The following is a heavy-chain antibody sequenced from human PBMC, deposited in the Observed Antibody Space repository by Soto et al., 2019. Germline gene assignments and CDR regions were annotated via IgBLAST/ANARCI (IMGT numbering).Heavy chain of an antibody. CDR1: GFTFSGYW. J-gene: IGHJ6*02. Sequence: GGSLRLSCAASGFTFSGYWMTWVRQAPGKGLEWVANIKEDGSEGYYVDSVKGRFTISRDNVKNSLYLQMNSLRAGDTAVYYCARSRDIVVVLAAAHNYYHGLDVWGQGTTVTVSS. CDR3: ARSRDIVVVLAAAHNYYHGLDV. V-gene: IGHV3-7*03. D-gene: IGHD2-2*01. CDR2: IKEDGSEG.